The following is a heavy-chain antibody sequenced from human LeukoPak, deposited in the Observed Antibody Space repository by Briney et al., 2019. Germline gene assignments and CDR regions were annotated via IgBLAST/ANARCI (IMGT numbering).Heavy chain of an antibody. CDR2: IRYDGSNK. Sequence: PGGSLRLSCAASGFTFSSYGMHWVRQAPGKGLEWVAFIRYDGSNKYYADSVKGRFTISRDNSKNTLYLQMNSLRAEDTAVYYCAKDRGPSSRATRYYYDSSGSLDYWGQGTLVTVSS. CDR1: GFTFSSYG. J-gene: IGHJ4*02. V-gene: IGHV3-30*02. D-gene: IGHD3-22*01. CDR3: AKDRGPSSRATRYYYDSSGSLDY.